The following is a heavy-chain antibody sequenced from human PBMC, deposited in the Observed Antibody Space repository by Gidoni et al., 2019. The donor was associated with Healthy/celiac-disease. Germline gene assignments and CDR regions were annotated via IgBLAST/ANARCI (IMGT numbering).Heavy chain of an antibody. D-gene: IGHD2-15*01. CDR1: GGSISSYY. CDR3: ARGSGGTWDYYYYGMDV. Sequence: QVQLQESGPGLVKPSETLSLTCTVSGGSISSYYWRWIRQPPGKGLEWIGYIYYSGSTNYNPSLKSRVTISVDTSKNQFSLKLSSVTAADTAVYYCARGSGGTWDYYYYGMDVWGQGTTVTVSS. CDR2: IYYSGST. J-gene: IGHJ6*02. V-gene: IGHV4-59*01.